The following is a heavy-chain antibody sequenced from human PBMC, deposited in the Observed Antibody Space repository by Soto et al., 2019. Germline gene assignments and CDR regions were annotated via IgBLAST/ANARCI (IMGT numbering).Heavy chain of an antibody. Sequence: SETLSLTCTVSGGSISSYYWSWIRQPAGKGLEWIGRIYTSGSTNYNPSLKSRVTMSVDTSKNQFSLKLSSVTAADTAVYYCARDAYSSGWYRNYYYYYGMDVWGQGTTVTVSS. CDR1: GGSISSYY. D-gene: IGHD6-19*01. J-gene: IGHJ6*02. CDR3: ARDAYSSGWYRNYYYYYGMDV. V-gene: IGHV4-4*07. CDR2: IYTSGST.